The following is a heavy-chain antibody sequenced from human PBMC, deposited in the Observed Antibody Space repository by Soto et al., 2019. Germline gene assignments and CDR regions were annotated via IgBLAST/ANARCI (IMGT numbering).Heavy chain of an antibody. J-gene: IGHJ3*02. CDR2: IWYDGSNI. Sequence: QVQLVESGGGVVQPGRSLRLSCAASGFTFSIFGMHWVRQAPGKGLEWVAFIWYDGSNIHYVDTVKGRFTISRDNSKNTLSLQMNSLRAEDTAVCYCARDDCSGGSCYSTDAFDIWGRGTMVSVSS. CDR3: ARDDCSGGSCYSTDAFDI. CDR1: GFTFSIFG. V-gene: IGHV3-33*01. D-gene: IGHD2-15*01.